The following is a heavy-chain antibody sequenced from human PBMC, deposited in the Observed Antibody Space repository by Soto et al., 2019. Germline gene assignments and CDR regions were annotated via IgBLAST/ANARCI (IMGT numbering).Heavy chain of an antibody. CDR1: GFTFSSYA. D-gene: IGHD5-12*01. V-gene: IGHV3-30-3*01. J-gene: IGHJ4*02. Sequence: QVQLVESGGGVVQPGRSLRLSCAASGFTFSSYAMHWVRQAPGKGLEWVAVISYDGSNKYYADSVKGRFTISRDNSKNTLYLQMNSLRAEDTAVYYCARDPRGYSGYDLGYFDYWGQGTLVTVSS. CDR3: ARDPRGYSGYDLGYFDY. CDR2: ISYDGSNK.